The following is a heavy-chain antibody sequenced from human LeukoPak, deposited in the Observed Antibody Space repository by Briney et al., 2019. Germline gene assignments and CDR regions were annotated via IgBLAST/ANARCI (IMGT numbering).Heavy chain of an antibody. D-gene: IGHD6-13*01. Sequence: SETLSLTCTVSGGSISSYYWSWIRQPPGKGLEWLGYIYYSGSTNYNPSLKSRVTISVDTSKNQFSLKLSSVTAADTAVYYCARDPSNTSGWSPYFDYWGQGTLVTVSA. CDR1: GGSISSYY. CDR2: IYYSGST. V-gene: IGHV4-59*01. J-gene: IGHJ4*02. CDR3: ARDPSNTSGWSPYFDY.